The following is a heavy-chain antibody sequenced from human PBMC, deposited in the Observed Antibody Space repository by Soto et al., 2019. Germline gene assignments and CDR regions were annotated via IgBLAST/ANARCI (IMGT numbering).Heavy chain of an antibody. CDR2: IIPILGIA. CDR1: GCTFSSYT. J-gene: IGHJ6*03. V-gene: IGHV1-69*04. D-gene: IGHD2-2*01. Sequence: SVKVSCKASGCTFSSYTISWVRQAPGQGLEWMGRIIPILGIANYAQKFQGRVTITTDKSTSTAYMELSSLRSEDTAVYYCARDRGVVVPAAMKDYYYYMDVWGKGTTVTVSS. CDR3: ARDRGVVVPAAMKDYYYYMDV.